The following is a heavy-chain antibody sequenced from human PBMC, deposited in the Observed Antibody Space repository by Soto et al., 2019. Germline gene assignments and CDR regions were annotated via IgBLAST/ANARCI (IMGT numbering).Heavy chain of an antibody. CDR3: ARGYCSSTSCYFYFDH. J-gene: IGHJ4*02. D-gene: IGHD2-2*01. CDR1: GYTFTDYY. V-gene: IGHV1-2*02. CDR2: INPNSGDT. Sequence: ASVKVSCKASGYTFTDYYMHWVRQAPGQGLEWMGWINPNSGDTNYAQKFQGRVTMTRDTSISTAYMELSRLRSDDTAVYYCARGYCSSTSCYFYFDHWGQGTLVTVSS.